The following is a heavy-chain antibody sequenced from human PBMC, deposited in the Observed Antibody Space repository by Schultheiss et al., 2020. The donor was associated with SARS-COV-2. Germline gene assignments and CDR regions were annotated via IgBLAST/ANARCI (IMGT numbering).Heavy chain of an antibody. V-gene: IGHV3-21*01. CDR3: AGTYVTTVTVDY. Sequence: GGSLRLSCAASGFTFSSYSMNWVRQAPGKGLEWVSSISSSSSYIYYADSVKGRFTISRDNAKNSLYLQMNSLRAEDTAVYYCAGTYVTTVTVDYWGQGTLVTVSS. J-gene: IGHJ4*02. CDR2: ISSSSSYI. D-gene: IGHD4-17*01. CDR1: GFTFSSYS.